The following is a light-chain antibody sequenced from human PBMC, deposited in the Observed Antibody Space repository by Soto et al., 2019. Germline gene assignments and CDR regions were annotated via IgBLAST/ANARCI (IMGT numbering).Light chain of an antibody. Sequence: QSALTQPASVSGSPGQSITISCTGTSSDVGGYDYVSWYQQHPDKAPKLMIYEVSNRPSGVSHRFSGFKSGNTASLTISGLQAEDEADYYCSSYARSNSLVFGGGTKLTVL. CDR1: SSDVGGYDY. J-gene: IGLJ2*01. V-gene: IGLV2-14*01. CDR2: EVS. CDR3: SSYARSNSLV.